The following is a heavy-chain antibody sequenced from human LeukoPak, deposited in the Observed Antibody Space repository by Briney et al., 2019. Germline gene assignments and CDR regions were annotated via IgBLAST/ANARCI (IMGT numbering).Heavy chain of an antibody. CDR3: ARDVDSGWYGY. CDR1: GYTFTSYY. D-gene: IGHD6-19*01. J-gene: IGHJ4*02. V-gene: IGHV1-46*01. Sequence: ASLKVSCKASGYTFTSYYMHWVRQAPGQALKWMGIINPSGGSTSYAQKFQGRVTMTRDTSTSTVYMELSSLRSEDTAVYYCARDVDSGWYGYWGQGTLVTVSS. CDR2: INPSGGST.